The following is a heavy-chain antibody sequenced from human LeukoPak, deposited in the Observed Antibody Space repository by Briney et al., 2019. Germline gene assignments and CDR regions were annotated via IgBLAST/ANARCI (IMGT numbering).Heavy chain of an antibody. Sequence: GGSLRLSCTASGFTFSSYSMNWVRQAPGKGLEWVANIKQDGSEKYYVDSVKGRFTISRDNAKNSLYLQMNSLRAEDTAVYYCARSTQYCSGGSCYRGYYYYYMDVWGKGTTVTVSS. V-gene: IGHV3-7*01. CDR2: IKQDGSEK. CDR1: GFTFSSYS. D-gene: IGHD2-15*01. CDR3: ARSTQYCSGGSCYRGYYYYYMDV. J-gene: IGHJ6*03.